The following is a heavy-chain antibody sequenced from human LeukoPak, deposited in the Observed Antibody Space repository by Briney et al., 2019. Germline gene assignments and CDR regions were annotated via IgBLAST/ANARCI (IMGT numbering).Heavy chain of an antibody. V-gene: IGHV4-61*01. Sequence: SETLSLTCTVSGGSISSRSYYWNWIRQPPGKGLEWIGYIYYSGSTNYNPSLKSRVTISVDTSKNQFSLKLSSVTAADTAVYYCARAAYSGSYHSDYWGQGTLVTVSS. CDR1: GGSISSRSYY. CDR3: ARAAYSGSYHSDY. J-gene: IGHJ4*02. D-gene: IGHD1-26*01. CDR2: IYYSGST.